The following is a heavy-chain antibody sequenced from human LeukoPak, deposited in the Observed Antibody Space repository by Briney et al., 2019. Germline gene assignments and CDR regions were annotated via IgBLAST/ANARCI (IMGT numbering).Heavy chain of an antibody. CDR3: AKDPRPDYDILTGYYPYYFDY. CDR2: IWYDGSNK. D-gene: IGHD3-9*01. CDR1: GFTFSSYG. J-gene: IGHJ4*02. V-gene: IGHV3-33*06. Sequence: GGSLRLSCAASGFTFSSYGMHWVRQAPGKGLEWVAVIWYDGSNKYYADSVKGRFTISRDNSKNTLYLQMNSLRAEDTAVYYCAKDPRPDYDILTGYYPYYFDYWGQGTLVTVSS.